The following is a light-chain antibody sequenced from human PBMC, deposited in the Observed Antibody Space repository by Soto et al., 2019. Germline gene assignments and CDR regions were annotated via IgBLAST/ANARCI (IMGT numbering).Light chain of an antibody. CDR1: QSISSW. Sequence: MTQSPATLSASVGDRVTITCRASQSISSWLAWYQQKPGKAPNLLIHKASHLESGVPSRFSGSGSGTDFTLTIGSLQSEDFAVYYCQQYNNWPWTFGQGTKVDI. J-gene: IGKJ1*01. V-gene: IGKV1-5*03. CDR2: KAS. CDR3: QQYNNWPWT.